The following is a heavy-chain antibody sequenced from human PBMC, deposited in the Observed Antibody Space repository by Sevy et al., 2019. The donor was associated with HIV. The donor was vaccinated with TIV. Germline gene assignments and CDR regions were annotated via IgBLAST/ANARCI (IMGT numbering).Heavy chain of an antibody. CDR1: GFTFSKYW. J-gene: IGHJ4*02. V-gene: IGHV3-7*01. CDR2: IKQDAGKK. Sequence: GGSLRLSCAASGFTFSKYWLAWVRQAPGKGLEWVANIKQDAGKKYYVDSVKGRFTIARDKAKNSLFLKMNSLKAEDTAVYFCARDGGNCYFHFWGQGTLVTVSS. D-gene: IGHD1-7*01. CDR3: ARDGGNCYFHF.